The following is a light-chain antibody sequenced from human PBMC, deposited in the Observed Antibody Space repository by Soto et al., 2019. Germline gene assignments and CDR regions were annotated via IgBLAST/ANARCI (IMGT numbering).Light chain of an antibody. CDR2: ATS. Sequence: DIQMTQSPSSVSASVGDRVTITCRASQHISRYLAWYQQKPGKVPKVLIYATSTVQSGVPSRFSGSGSGTDFTLTISRLQPEDFATYYCQETNSFPFTFGGGTKVVI. J-gene: IGKJ4*01. CDR1: QHISRY. V-gene: IGKV1D-12*01. CDR3: QETNSFPFT.